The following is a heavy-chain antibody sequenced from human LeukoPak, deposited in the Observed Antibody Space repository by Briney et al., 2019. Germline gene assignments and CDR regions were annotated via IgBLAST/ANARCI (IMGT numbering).Heavy chain of an antibody. Sequence: SETLSLTCTVSGGSISSSSYYWGWIRQPPGKGLEWIGSIYYSGSTYYNPSLKSRVTISVDTSKNQFSLKLSSETAADTAVYYCARQGSPSITIFGVVIIPHWYFDLWGRGTLVTVSS. CDR1: GGSISSSSYY. J-gene: IGHJ2*01. V-gene: IGHV4-39*01. CDR3: ARQGSPSITIFGVVIIPHWYFDL. D-gene: IGHD3-3*01. CDR2: IYYSGST.